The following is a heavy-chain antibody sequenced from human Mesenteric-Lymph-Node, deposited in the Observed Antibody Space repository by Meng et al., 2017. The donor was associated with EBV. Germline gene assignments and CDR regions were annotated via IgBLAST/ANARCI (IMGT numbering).Heavy chain of an antibody. CDR1: GDSISSGGYY. V-gene: IGHV4-30-4*01. J-gene: IGHJ4*02. CDR3: ARDRGGDHFDY. CDR2: IYYDGST. D-gene: IGHD2-21*01. Sequence: VQLQEPGPGLLEPEQTLSLTCAISGDSISSGGYYWSWIRQPPGKGLEWIGYIYYDGSTFYTPSLRSRVTMSVDTSKRQFSLRLRSVTAADTAVYYCARDRGGDHFDYWGQGTLVTVSS.